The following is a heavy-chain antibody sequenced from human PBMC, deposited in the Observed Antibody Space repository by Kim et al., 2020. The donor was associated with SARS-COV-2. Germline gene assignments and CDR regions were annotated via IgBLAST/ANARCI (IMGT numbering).Heavy chain of an antibody. CDR1: GFTFSAYD. V-gene: IGHV3-48*02. J-gene: IGHJ3*02. D-gene: IGHD3-16*01. CDR3: VRDRMGGAFDM. Sequence: GGSLRLSCATSGFTFSAYDMNWVRQAPGKGLEWLSFITKTSTTIYYADSVEGRFTISRDNAKNSLFLQMNSLRDEDTALYYCVRDRMGGAFDMWGRDNGHRLF. CDR2: ITKTSTTI.